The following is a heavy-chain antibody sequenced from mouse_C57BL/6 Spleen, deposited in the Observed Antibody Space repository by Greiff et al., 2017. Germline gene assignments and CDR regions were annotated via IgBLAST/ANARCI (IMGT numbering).Heavy chain of an antibody. D-gene: IGHD4-1*02. CDR2: IDPSDSYT. V-gene: IGHV1-50*01. CDR1: GYTFTSYW. CDR3: AILNFFAY. J-gene: IGHJ3*01. Sequence: QVQLQQPGAELVKPGASVKLSCKASGYTFTSYWMQWVKQRPGQGLEWIGEIDPSDSYTNYNQKFKGKATLTVDTSSSTAYMQLSSLTSEDSAVYYCAILNFFAYWGQGTLVTVSA.